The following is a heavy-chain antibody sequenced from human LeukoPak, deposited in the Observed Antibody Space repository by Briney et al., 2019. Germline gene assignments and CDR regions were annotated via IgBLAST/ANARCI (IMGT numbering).Heavy chain of an antibody. V-gene: IGHV3-23*01. D-gene: IGHD3-10*01. CDR3: AKDPSDLGGSGSNNYFDC. Sequence: PGGSLRLSCAASGFTFSSYDMSWVRQAPGKGLEWVSGITYSSGYTYYVDSVKGRFTISRDNSRNTLYLQMNSLRAGDTAVYYCAKDPSDLGGSGSNNYFDCWGQGTLVTVSS. CDR1: GFTFSSYD. CDR2: ITYSSGYT. J-gene: IGHJ4*02.